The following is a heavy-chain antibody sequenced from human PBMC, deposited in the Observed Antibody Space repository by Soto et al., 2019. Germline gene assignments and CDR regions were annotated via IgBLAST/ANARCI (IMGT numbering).Heavy chain of an antibody. J-gene: IGHJ4*02. CDR2: ISYTGSA. Sequence: SETLSLTCTVSGGSINYSYWTWIRQPPGKGLEWIGYISYTGSANYNASLKSRLTISVDTSKNQFSLKLLSVTTADTAVYFCAAGEASSRNLAPYYLDFWGQGTLVTVSS. CDR3: AAGEASSRNLAPYYLDF. D-gene: IGHD6-13*01. CDR1: GGSINYSY. V-gene: IGHV4-59*01.